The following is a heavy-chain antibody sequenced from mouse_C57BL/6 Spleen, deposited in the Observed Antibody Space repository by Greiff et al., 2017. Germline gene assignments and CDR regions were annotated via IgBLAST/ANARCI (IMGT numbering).Heavy chain of an antibody. CDR1: GYAFSSYW. J-gene: IGHJ4*01. Sequence: VQLQQSGAELVKPGASVKISCKASGYAFSSYWMNWVKQRPGKGLEWIGQIYPGDGNTNYNGKFKGKATLTADKTSSTAYLQLSSLTSEDSAVYFGAKEGYEYVGAMDYWGQGTSVTVSS. CDR3: AKEGYEYVGAMDY. CDR2: IYPGDGNT. D-gene: IGHD2-4*01. V-gene: IGHV1-80*01.